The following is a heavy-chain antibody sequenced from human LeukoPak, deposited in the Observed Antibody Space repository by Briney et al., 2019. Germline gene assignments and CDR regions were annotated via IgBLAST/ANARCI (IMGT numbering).Heavy chain of an antibody. CDR2: MWYDGSSS. J-gene: IGHJ4*02. CDR3: ARFGIVGATTGFDY. V-gene: IGHV3-33*08. CDR1: GFTFSSYS. Sequence: PGGSLRLSCAASGFTFSSYSMNWVRQAPGKGLEWVAVMWYDGSSSYYADSVKGRFIISRDISKSTLYLQMNSLRAEDTAVYYCARFGIVGATTGFDYWGQGTLVTVSS. D-gene: IGHD1-26*01.